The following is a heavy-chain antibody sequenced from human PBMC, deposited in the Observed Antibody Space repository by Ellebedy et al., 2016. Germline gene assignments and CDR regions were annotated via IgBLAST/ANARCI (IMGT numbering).Heavy chain of an antibody. CDR2: LYAGGTT. CDR3: ARGGVIAVAGLFDY. Sequence: GESLKISCVVSGFSVSSNYLSWVRQAPGKGLEWVSVLYAGGTTFYADSVRGRFTISRDNSKNTLYLQMNRLRAEDTAVYYCARGGVIAVAGLFDYWGQGTLVTVSS. J-gene: IGHJ4*02. CDR1: GFSVSSNY. V-gene: IGHV3-66*01. D-gene: IGHD6-19*01.